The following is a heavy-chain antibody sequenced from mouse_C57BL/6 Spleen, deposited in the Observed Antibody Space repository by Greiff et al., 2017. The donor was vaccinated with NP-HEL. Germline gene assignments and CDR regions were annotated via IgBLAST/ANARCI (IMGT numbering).Heavy chain of an antibody. J-gene: IGHJ4*01. D-gene: IGHD2-1*01. Sequence: EVQLVESGGGLVQPKGSLKLSCAASGFSFNTYAMNWVRQAPGKGLEWVARIRSKSNNYATYYADSVKDRFTISRDDSESMLYLQMNNLKTEDTAMYYCVRHLYYDYAMDYWGQGTSVTVSS. CDR3: VRHLYYDYAMDY. CDR2: IRSKSNNYAT. V-gene: IGHV10-1*01. CDR1: GFSFNTYA.